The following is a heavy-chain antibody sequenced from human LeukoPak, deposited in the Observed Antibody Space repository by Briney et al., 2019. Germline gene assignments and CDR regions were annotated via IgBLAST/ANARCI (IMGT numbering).Heavy chain of an antibody. CDR2: ISSSGSTI. D-gene: IGHD3-22*01. Sequence: GGSLRLSCAASGFTFSSYEMNWVRQAPGKGLEWVSYISSSGSTIYYADSVKGRFTISRDNAKDSLYLQMNSLRAEDTAVYYCARDYYDSSGLGGPEYWGQGTLVTVSS. J-gene: IGHJ4*02. CDR1: GFTFSSYE. V-gene: IGHV3-48*03. CDR3: ARDYYDSSGLGGPEY.